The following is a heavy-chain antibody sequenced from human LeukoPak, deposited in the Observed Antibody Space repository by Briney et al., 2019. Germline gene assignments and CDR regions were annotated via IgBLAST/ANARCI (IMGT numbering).Heavy chain of an antibody. CDR3: AKGGRIQLWLPSDYFDY. V-gene: IGHV3-23*01. Sequence: QPGGSLRLSCAASGFTFSSYAMSWVRQAPGKGLEWVSAISGSGGSTYYADSVKGRFTISRDNSKNTLYLQMNSLRAEDTAVYYCAKGGRIQLWLPSDYFDYWGQGTLVTVSP. D-gene: IGHD5-18*01. CDR2: ISGSGGST. CDR1: GFTFSSYA. J-gene: IGHJ4*02.